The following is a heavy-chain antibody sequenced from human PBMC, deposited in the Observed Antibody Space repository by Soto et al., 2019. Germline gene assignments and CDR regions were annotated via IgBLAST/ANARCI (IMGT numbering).Heavy chain of an antibody. CDR2: IYSGGST. CDR3: ARVGDYGSGSYFGY. CDR1: GFTVSSNY. J-gene: IGHJ4*02. D-gene: IGHD3-10*01. V-gene: IGHV3-53*04. Sequence: EVQLVESGGGVVQPGGSLRLSCAASGFTVSSNYMSWVRQAPGKGLEWVSVIYSGGSTYYADSVKGRFTISRHNSKNTLYLQMNSLRAEDTAVYYCARVGDYGSGSYFGYWGQGTLVTVSS.